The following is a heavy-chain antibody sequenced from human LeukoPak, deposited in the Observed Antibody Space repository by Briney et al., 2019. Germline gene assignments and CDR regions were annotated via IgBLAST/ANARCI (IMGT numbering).Heavy chain of an antibody. J-gene: IGHJ4*02. CDR2: VNVLGNT. D-gene: IGHD2/OR15-2a*01. Sequence: SGTLSLTCGVSGGSISSTNWWTWVRQPPGKGLEWIGEVNVLGNTNYNPSLESRVTISIDKSENHVTLKLTSVTAADTAVYYCAREGGPFRPLDYSGQGTLVTVSS. V-gene: IGHV4-4*02. CDR3: AREGGPFRPLDY. CDR1: GGSISSTNW.